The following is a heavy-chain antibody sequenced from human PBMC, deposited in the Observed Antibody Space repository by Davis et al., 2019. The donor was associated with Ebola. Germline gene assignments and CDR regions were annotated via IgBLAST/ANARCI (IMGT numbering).Heavy chain of an antibody. Sequence: GESLKISCAASGFTFSSYAMSWVRQAPGKGLEWVSTIRHIGGRTDYADSVKGRFTISRDNSKNTLYLQMNSLRVEDTAVYYCAKTYQWSYYFDYWGQGTLVTVSS. CDR3: AKTYQWSYYFDY. V-gene: IGHV3-23*01. CDR1: GFTFSSYA. J-gene: IGHJ4*02. CDR2: IRHIGGRT. D-gene: IGHD2-15*01.